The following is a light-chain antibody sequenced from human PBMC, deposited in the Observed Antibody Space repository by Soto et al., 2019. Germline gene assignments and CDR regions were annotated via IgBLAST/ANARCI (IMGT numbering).Light chain of an antibody. J-gene: IGLJ3*02. CDR3: CSYAGTDTFGV. CDR2: DVS. Sequence: QSALTQPRSVSGSPGQSGSISCTGASSDVIGYNSVSWYQQHPGKAPKLMIFDVSQRPSGVPDRFSGSKSGNTASLTIAGLQAEDEADYYCCSYAGTDTFGVFGGGTKLTVL. V-gene: IGLV2-11*01. CDR1: SSDVIGYNS.